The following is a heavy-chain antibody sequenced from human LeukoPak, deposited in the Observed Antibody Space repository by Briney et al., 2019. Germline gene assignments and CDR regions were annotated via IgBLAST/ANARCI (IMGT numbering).Heavy chain of an antibody. J-gene: IGHJ4*02. Sequence: GGSLRLSCAASGYTFSSYSMNWVRQAPGKGLEWVASISSSSSYIYYADSVKGRFTISRDNAKNSPYLQMNSLRAEDTAVYYCARDGLAASHDYWGQGTLVTVSS. CDR2: ISSSSSYI. CDR1: GYTFSSYS. CDR3: ARDGLAASHDY. D-gene: IGHD3/OR15-3a*01. V-gene: IGHV3-21*01.